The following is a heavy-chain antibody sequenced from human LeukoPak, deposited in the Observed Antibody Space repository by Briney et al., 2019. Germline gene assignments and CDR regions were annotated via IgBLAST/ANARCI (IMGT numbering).Heavy chain of an antibody. Sequence: SGGSLRLSCAASGFTFSSYAMSWVRQAPGKGLEWVSAISGSGGSTYYADSVKGRFTIPRDNSKNTLYLQMNSLRAEDTAVYYCAKGSSHYYDFWSGYSHYFDYWGQGTLVTVSS. D-gene: IGHD3-3*01. CDR1: GFTFSSYA. J-gene: IGHJ4*02. CDR2: ISGSGGST. CDR3: AKGSSHYYDFWSGYSHYFDY. V-gene: IGHV3-23*01.